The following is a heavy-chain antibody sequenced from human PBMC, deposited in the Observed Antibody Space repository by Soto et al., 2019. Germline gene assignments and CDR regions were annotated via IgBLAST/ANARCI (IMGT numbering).Heavy chain of an antibody. CDR3: ARQGPQWLASYSSRMAV. V-gene: IGHV4-39*01. CDR2: IYYSGYT. Sequence: SETLSLTCTVSGGSISSTSYYGGWVRQPPGKGLEWIGNIYYSGYTYYNPSLKSRVTISVDTSKNQFSLRLSSVTAADTAVYYCARQGPQWLASYSSRMAVWGQGRTVTVSS. J-gene: IGHJ6*02. CDR1: GGSISSTSYY. D-gene: IGHD6-19*01.